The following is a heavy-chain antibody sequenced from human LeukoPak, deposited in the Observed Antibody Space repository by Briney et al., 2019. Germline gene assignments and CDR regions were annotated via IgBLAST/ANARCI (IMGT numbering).Heavy chain of an antibody. J-gene: IGHJ4*02. CDR3: ARLDKAGREENY. V-gene: IGHV1-69*13. CDR2: IIPIFGTA. D-gene: IGHD5-18*01. Sequence: ASVKVCCKPSGGTFSRYAISWVRPAPGQGLEWMGGIIPIFGTANYAQKFQGRVTITSDEATSTAYMELSRLRSEDTAVYYCARLDKAGREENYWGQGTLVTVSS. CDR1: GGTFSRYA.